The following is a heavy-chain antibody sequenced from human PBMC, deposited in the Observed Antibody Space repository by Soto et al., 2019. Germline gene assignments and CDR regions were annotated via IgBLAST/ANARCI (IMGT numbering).Heavy chain of an antibody. Sequence: GGSLRLSCAASGFTVSSNYMSWVRQAPGKGLEWVSFFDGGGSAYYADSVKGRFTISSNNSKNTLILQLNSLRIEDMAVFYFARENDFWVSYGTYHQYMDVWGKGTTVTVSS. J-gene: IGHJ6*03. CDR2: FDGGGSA. CDR1: GFTVSSNY. V-gene: IGHV3-53*04. CDR3: ARENDFWVSYGTYHQYMDV. D-gene: IGHD3-3*01.